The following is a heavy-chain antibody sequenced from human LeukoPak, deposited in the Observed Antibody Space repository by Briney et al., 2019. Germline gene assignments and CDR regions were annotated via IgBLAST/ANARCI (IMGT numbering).Heavy chain of an antibody. CDR3: ARGIAAAGTRYYYYYYMDV. CDR1: GGSISSYY. V-gene: IGHV4-4*07. Sequence: SETLSLTCTVSGGSISSYYWSWIRQPAGKGLEWIGRIYTSGSTNYNPSLKSRVTMSVDTSKNQFSLKLSSVTAADTAVYYCARGIAAAGTRYYYYYYMDVWGKGTTVTISS. CDR2: IYTSGST. J-gene: IGHJ6*03. D-gene: IGHD6-13*01.